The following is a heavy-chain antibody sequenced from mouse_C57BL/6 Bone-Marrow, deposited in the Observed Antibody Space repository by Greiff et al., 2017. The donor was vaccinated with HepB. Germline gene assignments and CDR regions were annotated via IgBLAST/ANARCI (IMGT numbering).Heavy chain of an antibody. Sequence: QVQLQQSGAELARPGASVKLSCKASGYTFTSYGISWVKQRTGQGLEWIGEIYPRSGNTYYNEKFKGKATLTADKSSSTAYMELRSLTSEDSAVYFCARLGAWFAYWGQGTRVTVSA. CDR1: GYTFTSYG. CDR3: ARLGAWFAY. CDR2: IYPRSGNT. V-gene: IGHV1-81*01. D-gene: IGHD4-1*01. J-gene: IGHJ3*01.